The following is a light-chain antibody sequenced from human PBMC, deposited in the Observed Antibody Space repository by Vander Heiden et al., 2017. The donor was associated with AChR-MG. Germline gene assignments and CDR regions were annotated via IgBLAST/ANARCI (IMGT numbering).Light chain of an antibody. CDR3: QSFDISLSAVV. J-gene: IGLJ2*01. Sequence: QSVLTQPPSVSGAPGQRVTISCTGSSSNIGAGHNVHWYLQLPGTAPKLLSYDNTNRPSGVPDRFSGSKSGTSASLAITGLQAEDEADYYCQSFDISLSAVVFGGGTKLTVL. CDR2: DNT. CDR1: SSNIGAGHN. V-gene: IGLV1-40*01.